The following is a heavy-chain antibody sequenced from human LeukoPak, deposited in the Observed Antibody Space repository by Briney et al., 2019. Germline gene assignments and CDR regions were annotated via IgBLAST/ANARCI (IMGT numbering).Heavy chain of an antibody. D-gene: IGHD2-15*01. V-gene: IGHV3-30-3*01. CDR1: GFTFSSYA. Sequence: GGSLRLSCAASGFTFSSYAMHWVRQAPGKGLEWVAVISYDGSNKYYADSVKGRFTISRDNSKNTLYLQMNSLRAEDTAVYYCARVGGYCSGGSCSGADYWGQGTLVTVSS. J-gene: IGHJ4*02. CDR2: ISYDGSNK. CDR3: ARVGGYCSGGSCSGADY.